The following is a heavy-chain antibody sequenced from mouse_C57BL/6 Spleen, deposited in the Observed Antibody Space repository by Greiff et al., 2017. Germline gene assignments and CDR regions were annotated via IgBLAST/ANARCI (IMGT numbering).Heavy chain of an antibody. Sequence: VQLQQSGPELVKPGASVKISCKASGYAFSSSWMNWVKQRPGKGLEWIGRIYPGNGDTNYNGKFKGKATLTADKSSSTAYMQLSSLTSEDSAVYFCANPDYYGSSPDAIDYWGQGTSVTVSS. CDR2: IYPGNGDT. V-gene: IGHV1-82*01. D-gene: IGHD1-1*01. CDR3: ANPDYYGSSPDAIDY. J-gene: IGHJ4*01. CDR1: GYAFSSSW.